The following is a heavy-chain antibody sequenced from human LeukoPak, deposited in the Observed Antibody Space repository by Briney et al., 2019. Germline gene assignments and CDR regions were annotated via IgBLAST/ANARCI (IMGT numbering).Heavy chain of an antibody. J-gene: IGHJ4*02. CDR2: ISGSGDTT. Sequence: GGSLRLSCAASGFTFSSYTMTWVRQAPGEGLEWVSGISGSGDTTYYADSVKGRFTISRDNSENTLYLQINSLRVEDTAVYYCAKDTPTTGYHLDSWGQGTLVTVSS. CDR3: AKDTPTTGYHLDS. V-gene: IGHV3-23*01. D-gene: IGHD1-1*01. CDR1: GFTFSSYT.